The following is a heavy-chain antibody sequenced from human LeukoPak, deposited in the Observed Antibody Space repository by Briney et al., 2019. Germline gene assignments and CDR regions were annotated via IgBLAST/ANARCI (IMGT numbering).Heavy chain of an antibody. V-gene: IGHV1-2*04. CDR3: ARDRIAAAVLDY. Sequence: ASVKVSCKASGYTFTGYYMHWVRQAPGQGLEWMGWINPNSGGTNYAQKFQGWVTMTRDTSISTAYMELRSLRSDDTAVFFCARDRIAAAVLDYWGQGTLVTVSS. CDR1: GYTFTGYY. D-gene: IGHD6-13*01. CDR2: INPNSGGT. J-gene: IGHJ4*02.